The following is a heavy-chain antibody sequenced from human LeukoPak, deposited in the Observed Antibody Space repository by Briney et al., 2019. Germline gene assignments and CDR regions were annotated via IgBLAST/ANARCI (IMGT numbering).Heavy chain of an antibody. CDR1: GGSISSGGYY. CDR2: IYYSGST. V-gene: IGHV4-31*03. CDR3: ARTYYYDSSGYSSGDYFDY. D-gene: IGHD3-22*01. J-gene: IGHJ4*02. Sequence: SQTLSLTCTVSGGSISSGGYYWSWIRQHPGKGLEWIGYIYYSGSTYYNPSLKSRVTISVDTSKNQFPLKLSSVTAADTAVYYCARTYYYDSSGYSSGDYFDYWGQGTLVTVSS.